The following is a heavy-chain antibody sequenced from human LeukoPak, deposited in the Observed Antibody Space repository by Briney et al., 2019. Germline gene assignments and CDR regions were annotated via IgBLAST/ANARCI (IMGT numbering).Heavy chain of an antibody. CDR2: IYYSGST. Sequence: SDTLSLTCTVSGGSISSSSYYWGWIRQPPGKGLEWIGSIYYSGSTYYNPSLKSRVTISVDTSKNQFSLKLSSVTAADTAVYYCARVEGNGYYYYYMDVWGKGTTVTVSS. J-gene: IGHJ6*03. V-gene: IGHV4-39*07. D-gene: IGHD1-1*01. CDR3: ARVEGNGYYYYYMDV. CDR1: GGSISSSSYY.